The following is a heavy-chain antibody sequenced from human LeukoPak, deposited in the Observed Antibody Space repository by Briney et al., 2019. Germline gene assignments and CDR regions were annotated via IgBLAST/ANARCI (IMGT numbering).Heavy chain of an antibody. D-gene: IGHD2-15*01. J-gene: IGHJ5*02. CDR1: GGSFSGYY. CDR2: IYTSGST. Sequence: SETLSLTCAVYGGSFSGYYWSWIRQPAGKGLEWIGRIYTSGSTNYNPSLKSRVTISVDTSKNQFSLKLNSVTAADTAVYYCAREKVVAYNWFDPWGQGTLVTVSS. CDR3: AREKVVAYNWFDP. V-gene: IGHV4-4*07.